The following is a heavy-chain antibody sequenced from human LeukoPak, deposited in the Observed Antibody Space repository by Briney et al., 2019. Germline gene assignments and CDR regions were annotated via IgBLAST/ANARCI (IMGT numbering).Heavy chain of an antibody. V-gene: IGHV4-61*01. D-gene: IGHD3-10*01. Sequence: PSETLSLTCTVSGGSISSSSYYWSWIRQPPGKGLEWIGYIYYSGSTNYNPSLKSRVTISVDTSKNQFSLKLSSVTAADTAVYYCARTMVRARYYYGMDVWGQGTTVTVSS. CDR1: GGSISSSSYY. CDR2: IYYSGST. J-gene: IGHJ6*02. CDR3: ARTMVRARYYYGMDV.